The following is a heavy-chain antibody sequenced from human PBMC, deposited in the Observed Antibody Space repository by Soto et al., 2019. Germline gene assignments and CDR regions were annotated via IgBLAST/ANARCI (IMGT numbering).Heavy chain of an antibody. CDR2: MYYSGSP. CDR3: ARGYRQSGYSSSWVFDY. V-gene: IGHV4-31*01. CDR1: GGSINSGGYY. Sequence: QVQLRESGPGLVKPSQTLSLTCTVSGGSINSGGYYWNWIRQHPGKGLEWIGYMYYSGSPYYNPFLKTPVIISADTSENHFSLKLSSVTAADTAVYFCARGYRQSGYSSSWVFDYWGQGTLVNVSS. D-gene: IGHD6-13*01. J-gene: IGHJ4*02.